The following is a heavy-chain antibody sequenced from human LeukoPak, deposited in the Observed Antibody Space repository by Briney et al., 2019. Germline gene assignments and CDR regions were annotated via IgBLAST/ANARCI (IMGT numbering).Heavy chain of an antibody. Sequence: TGGSLRLSCVASGVTSSSYWMHWVRQAPGKGLVWVSRINSDGSSTNYADSVKGRFTISRDNAKNTLYLQMNSLRAEDTVVYYCAREAWDAFDIWGQGTMVTVSS. V-gene: IGHV3-74*01. CDR3: AREAWDAFDI. J-gene: IGHJ3*02. CDR1: GVTSSSYW. CDR2: INSDGSST.